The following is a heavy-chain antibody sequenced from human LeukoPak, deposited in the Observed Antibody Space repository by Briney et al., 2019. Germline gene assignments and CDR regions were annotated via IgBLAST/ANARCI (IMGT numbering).Heavy chain of an antibody. V-gene: IGHV4-59*01. Sequence: SETLSLTCTVSGGSISSYYWSWIRQPPGKGLEWIGYIYYSGSTNYNLSLKSRVTISVDTSKNQFSLKLSSVTAADTAVYYCARGELVRYFDYWGQGTLVTVPS. CDR1: GGSISSYY. D-gene: IGHD6-6*01. CDR3: ARGELVRYFDY. CDR2: IYYSGST. J-gene: IGHJ4*02.